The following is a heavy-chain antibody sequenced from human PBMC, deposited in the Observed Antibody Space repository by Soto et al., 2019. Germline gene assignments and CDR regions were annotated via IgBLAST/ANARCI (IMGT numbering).Heavy chain of an antibody. V-gene: IGHV1-69*13. CDR1: GGTLSSYA. CDR3: ASGWIQLWVGYFDY. Sequence: SVKVSCKASGGTLSSYAISWVRQAPGQGLEWMGGIIPIFGTANYAQKFQGRVTITADESTSTAYMGLSSLRSEDTAVYYCASGWIQLWVGYFDYWGQGTQVTVSS. J-gene: IGHJ4*02. CDR2: IIPIFGTA. D-gene: IGHD5-18*01.